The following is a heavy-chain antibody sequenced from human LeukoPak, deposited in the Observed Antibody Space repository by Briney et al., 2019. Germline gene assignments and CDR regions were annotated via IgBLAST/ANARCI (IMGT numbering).Heavy chain of an antibody. Sequence: GGTLRLSCVASGFIFSNYGMSWVRQVPGKGLEWVSAISGSGGSTYYADSVKGRFTISRDNSKNTLYLQMNSLRAEDTAVYYCAREWGSYSRGGDYWGQGTLVTVSS. D-gene: IGHD1-26*01. V-gene: IGHV3-23*01. J-gene: IGHJ4*02. CDR3: AREWGSYSRGGDY. CDR1: GFIFSNYG. CDR2: ISGSGGST.